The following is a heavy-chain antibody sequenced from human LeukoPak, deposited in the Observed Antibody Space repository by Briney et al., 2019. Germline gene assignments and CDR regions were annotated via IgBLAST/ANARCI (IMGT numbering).Heavy chain of an antibody. CDR1: GYTFTSYD. Sequence: ASVKVSCKASGYTFTSYDINWVRQAPGQGLEWMGWISAYNGNTNYAQKLQGRVTMTTDTSTSTAYMELRSLRSDDTAVYYCAREGMYSSSSHFYFWFDPWGQGTLVTVSS. D-gene: IGHD6-6*01. V-gene: IGHV1-18*01. CDR2: ISAYNGNT. J-gene: IGHJ5*02. CDR3: AREGMYSSSSHFYFWFDP.